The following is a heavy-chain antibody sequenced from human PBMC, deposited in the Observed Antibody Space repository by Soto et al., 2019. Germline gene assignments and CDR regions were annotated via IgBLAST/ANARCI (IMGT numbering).Heavy chain of an antibody. D-gene: IGHD3-22*01. Sequence: SETLSLTCTVSGGSISSGGDYWSWIRQHPGKGLEWIGYIYYSGSTYYNPSLKSRVTISVDTSKNQFSLKLSSVTAADTAVYYCARTDHYYDSSGYRDYYYGMDVWGQGTTVTVSS. CDR2: IYYSGST. CDR3: ARTDHYYDSSGYRDYYYGMDV. CDR1: GGSISSGGDY. V-gene: IGHV4-31*03. J-gene: IGHJ6*02.